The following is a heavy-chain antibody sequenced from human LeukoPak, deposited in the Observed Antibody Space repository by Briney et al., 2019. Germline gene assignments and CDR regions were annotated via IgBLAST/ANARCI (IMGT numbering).Heavy chain of an antibody. CDR3: ARDYEDAFDI. J-gene: IGHJ3*02. CDR1: AGSIGTYY. CDR2: IYTSGST. Sequence: SETLSLTCTVSAGSIGTYYWSWIRQPAGKGLEWIGRIYTSGSTNYNPSLKSRVTMSVDTSKNQFSLKLSSVTAADTAVYFCARDYEDAFDIWGQGTMVTVSS. V-gene: IGHV4-4*07. D-gene: IGHD3-16*01.